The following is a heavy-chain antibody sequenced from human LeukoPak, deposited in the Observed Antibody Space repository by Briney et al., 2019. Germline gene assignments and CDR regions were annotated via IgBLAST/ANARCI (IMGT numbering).Heavy chain of an antibody. CDR1: GYTFTDYY. CDR3: ARANFLYCSSTTCLFDY. D-gene: IGHD2-2*01. CDR2: INPNDGDT. J-gene: IGHJ4*02. V-gene: IGHV1-2*02. Sequence: ASVKVSCKASGYTFTDYYMHWVRQAPGQGFEWMGWINPNDGDTNYAQKFQGRVTMTRDTSISTAHMEVSRLRSDDAAVYYCARANFLYCSSTTCLFDYWGQGTLVTVSS.